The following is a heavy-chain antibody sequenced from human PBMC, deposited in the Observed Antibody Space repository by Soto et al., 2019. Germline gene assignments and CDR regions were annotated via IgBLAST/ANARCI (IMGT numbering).Heavy chain of an antibody. CDR1: GFPFSSYV. CDR3: AKDSNKYSSSLRGRYFDY. J-gene: IGHJ4*02. V-gene: IGHV3-23*01. Sequence: HPGGSLRLSCAASGFPFSSYVMSWVRQAPGKGLEWVSGISGGGSNTFYADYVKGRLTISRDNSKNTLLLQMNSLGAEDTAVYYCAKDSNKYSSSLRGRYFDYWGQGIGVTVSS. D-gene: IGHD4-4*01. CDR2: ISGGGSNT.